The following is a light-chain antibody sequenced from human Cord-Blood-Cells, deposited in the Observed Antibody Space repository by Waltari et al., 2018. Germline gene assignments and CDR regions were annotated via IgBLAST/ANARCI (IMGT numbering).Light chain of an antibody. J-gene: IGKJ2*01. V-gene: IGKV4-1*01. Sequence: IVMTQFPDSLAVSLGGRATINCKASPSVLYSSNNKNYLAWYQQKPGQPPKLLIYWASTRESGVPDRFSGSGSGTDFTLTISSLQAEDVAVYYCQQYYSTPYTFGQGTKLEIK. CDR2: WAS. CDR3: QQYYSTPYT. CDR1: PSVLYSSNNKNY.